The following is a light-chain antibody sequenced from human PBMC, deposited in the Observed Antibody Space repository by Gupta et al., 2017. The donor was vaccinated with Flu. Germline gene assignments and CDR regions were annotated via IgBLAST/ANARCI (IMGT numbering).Light chain of an antibody. J-gene: IGLJ1*01. CDR1: SSDVGGYDY. CDR2: GVS. V-gene: IGLV2-14*03. CDR3: KSYASNNAWV. Sequence: QSALTTPASVSGSPGQSVTISCTGTSSDVGGYDYVSWYQQYPGKAPKLMIYGVSHRPAGVSYRFSGSKSGNTASLTISGLQAEDEADYYCKSYASNNAWVFGTGTRLTVL.